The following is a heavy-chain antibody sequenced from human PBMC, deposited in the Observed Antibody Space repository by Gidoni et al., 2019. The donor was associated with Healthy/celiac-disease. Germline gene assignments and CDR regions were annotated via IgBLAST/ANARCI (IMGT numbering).Heavy chain of an antibody. D-gene: IGHD6-19*01. V-gene: IGHV3-30*04. CDR2: ISYDGSNK. J-gene: IGHJ4*02. CDR1: GFTFSRYA. Sequence: QVQLVESGGGVVQPGRSLRLSCAASGFTFSRYAMHWVRQAPGKGLEWVAVISYDGSNKYYADSVKGRFTISRDNSKNTLYLQMNSLRAEDTAVYYCARDRGQWLVMLHCDYWGQGTLVTVSA. CDR3: ARDRGQWLVMLHCDY.